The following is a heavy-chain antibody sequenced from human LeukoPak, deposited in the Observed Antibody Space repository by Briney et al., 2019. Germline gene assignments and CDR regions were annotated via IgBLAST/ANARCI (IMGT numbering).Heavy chain of an antibody. D-gene: IGHD5-18*01. V-gene: IGHV5-51*01. CDR2: IYPGDSDT. J-gene: IGHJ4*02. Sequence: GESLKISCKGSGYSFTSYGIGWVRQISGKGLECMGIIYPGDSDTRYSPSFQGQVTISADKSISTAYLQWSSLKASDTAMYYCARIQLWSYYFDYWGQGTLVTVSS. CDR3: ARIQLWSYYFDY. CDR1: GYSFTSYG.